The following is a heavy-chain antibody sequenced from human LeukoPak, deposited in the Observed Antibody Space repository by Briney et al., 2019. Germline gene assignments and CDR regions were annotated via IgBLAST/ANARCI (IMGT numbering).Heavy chain of an antibody. D-gene: IGHD3-22*01. CDR2: INHSGST. CDR1: GGSFSGYY. Sequence: SETLSLTCAVYGGSFSGYYWSWIRQPPGNGLEWIGEINHSGSTNYNPSLKSRVTISVDTSKNQFSLKLSSVTAADTAVYYCARGRAYDSSGYHFDYWGQGTLVTVSS. CDR3: ARGRAYDSSGYHFDY. J-gene: IGHJ4*02. V-gene: IGHV4-34*01.